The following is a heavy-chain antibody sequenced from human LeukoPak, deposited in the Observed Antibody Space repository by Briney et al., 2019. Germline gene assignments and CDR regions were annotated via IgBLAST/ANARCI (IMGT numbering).Heavy chain of an antibody. D-gene: IGHD1-26*01. J-gene: IGHJ5*02. CDR1: GFTFSSYS. Sequence: GGSLRLSCAASGFTFSSYSMSWVRQAPGKGLEWVSYISGSSSTIYYADSVKGRFTISRDNAKNLLYLQMNSLRAEDTAVYYCARARDTTSGSNWFDPWGQGTLVTVSS. CDR3: ARARDTTSGSNWFDP. CDR2: ISGSSSTI. V-gene: IGHV3-48*01.